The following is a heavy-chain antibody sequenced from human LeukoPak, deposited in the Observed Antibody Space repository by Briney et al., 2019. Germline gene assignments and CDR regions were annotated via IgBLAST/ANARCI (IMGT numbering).Heavy chain of an antibody. D-gene: IGHD3-3*01. CDR1: GGSISSYY. CDR3: ARSRITIFGVVKDYFDY. Sequence: SETLSLTCTVSGGSISSYYWSWIRQPPGKGLEWIGYIYYSGSTNYNPSLKSRVTISVDTSKNQFSLKLSSVTAADTAVYYCARSRITIFGVVKDYFDYWGQGTLVTVSS. CDR2: IYYSGST. V-gene: IGHV4-59*01. J-gene: IGHJ4*02.